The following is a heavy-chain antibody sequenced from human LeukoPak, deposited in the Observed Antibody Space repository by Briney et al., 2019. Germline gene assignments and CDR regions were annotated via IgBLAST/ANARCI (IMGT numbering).Heavy chain of an antibody. Sequence: GGSLRLSCAASGFTFSSYAMNWVRQAPGKGLEWVSVIYSGGSTYYADSVKGRFTISRDNSKNTLYLQMNSLRAEDTAVYYCARENYYDSRGRFFDYWGQGTLVTVSS. CDR1: GFTFSSYA. CDR2: IYSGGST. J-gene: IGHJ4*02. V-gene: IGHV3-53*01. CDR3: ARENYYDSRGRFFDY. D-gene: IGHD3-22*01.